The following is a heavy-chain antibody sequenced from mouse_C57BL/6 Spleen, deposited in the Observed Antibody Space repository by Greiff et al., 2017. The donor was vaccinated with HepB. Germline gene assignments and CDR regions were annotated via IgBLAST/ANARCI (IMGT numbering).Heavy chain of an antibody. D-gene: IGHD2-1*01. J-gene: IGHJ2*01. CDR1: GYTFTDHT. CDR2: IYPRDGST. V-gene: IGHV1-78*01. CDR3: ARRGNLYYGNLYFDY. Sequence: VQLQHSAAELVKPGASVKISCKVSGYTFTDHTIHWMKQRPEQGLEWIGYIYPRDGSTKYNEKFKGKATLTADTSSSTAYMQLNSLTSEDSAVYCCARRGNLYYGNLYFDYWGQGTTLTVSS.